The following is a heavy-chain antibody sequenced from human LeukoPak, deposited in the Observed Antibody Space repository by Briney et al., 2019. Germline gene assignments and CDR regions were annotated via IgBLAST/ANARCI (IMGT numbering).Heavy chain of an antibody. J-gene: IGHJ4*02. V-gene: IGHV4-4*07. CDR1: GGSISSYY. D-gene: IGHD1-26*01. Sequence: PSETLSLTCTVSGGSISSYYWSWLRQPAGKGLEWIGRIYTSGSTHYNPSLKSRVTMSADTSNNQFSLKLSSVTAADTAVYYYARGGGSHYFGSWGQGTLVTVSS. CDR3: ARGGGSHYFGS. CDR2: IYTSGST.